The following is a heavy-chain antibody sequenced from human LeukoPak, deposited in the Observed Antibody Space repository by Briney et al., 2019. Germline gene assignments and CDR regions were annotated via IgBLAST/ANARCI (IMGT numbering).Heavy chain of an antibody. CDR1: GFTFSGSA. J-gene: IGHJ4*02. V-gene: IGHV3-73*01. CDR2: IRSKANSYAT. CDR3: RGGGNIGY. Sequence: GGSLRLSCAASGFTFSGSAMHWIRQASGKGLEWVGRIRSKANSYATAYAASVKGRFTISRDDSKNTAYLQMNSLKTEDTAVYYCRGGGNIGYWGQGTLVTVSS. D-gene: IGHD4-23*01.